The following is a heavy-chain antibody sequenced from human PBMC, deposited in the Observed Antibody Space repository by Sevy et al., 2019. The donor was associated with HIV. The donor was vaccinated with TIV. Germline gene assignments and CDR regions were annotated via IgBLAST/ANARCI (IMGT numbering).Heavy chain of an antibody. CDR3: ARVRYKYGSYYFDY. D-gene: IGHD5-18*01. Sequence: GGSLRLSCSASGFTFSDYYMSWIRQAPGKGLEWVSYISTSSTYTNHADSVKGRFTISRDNAINSLYLQMNSLRAEDTAVYFCARVRYKYGSYYFDYWGQRTLVTVSS. CDR1: GFTFSDYY. J-gene: IGHJ4*02. V-gene: IGHV3-11*06. CDR2: ISTSSTYT.